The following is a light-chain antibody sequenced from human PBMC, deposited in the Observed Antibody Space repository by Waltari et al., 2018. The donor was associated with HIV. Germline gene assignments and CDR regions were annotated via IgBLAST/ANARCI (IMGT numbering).Light chain of an antibody. Sequence: QSALTQLASVSWSSGQSITLPSTGTSSDVGGYNYASSYQQHPGKAPKLMIYEVTNRPSGVSNRFSGSESGNTASLTISGLQAEDEADYYCSSYTSSSTQVFGTGTKVTVL. V-gene: IGLV2-14*01. CDR3: SSYTSSSTQV. CDR1: SSDVGGYNY. J-gene: IGLJ1*01. CDR2: EVT.